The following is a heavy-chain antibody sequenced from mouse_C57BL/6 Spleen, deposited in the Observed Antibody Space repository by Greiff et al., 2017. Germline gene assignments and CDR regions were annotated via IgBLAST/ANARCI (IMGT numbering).Heavy chain of an antibody. CDR1: GYSITSGYY. D-gene: IGHD3-3*01. V-gene: IGHV3-6*01. J-gene: IGHJ2*01. CDR3: ASGGLGVFDY. Sequence: VQLKESGPGLVKPSQSLSLTCSVTGYSITSGYYWNWIRQFPGNKLEWMGYISYDGSNNYNPSLKNRISITRDTSKNQFFLKLNSVTTEDTATYYCASGGLGVFDYWGQGTTLTVSS. CDR2: ISYDGSN.